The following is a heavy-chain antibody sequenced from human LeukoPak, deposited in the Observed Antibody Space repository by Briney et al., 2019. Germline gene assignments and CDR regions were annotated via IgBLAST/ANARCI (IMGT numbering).Heavy chain of an antibody. CDR2: INPNSGNA. CDR3: ARALAWGGSSYSYYYMDV. Sequence: GASVKVSCKASGYTFSDYDINWARQATGQGLEWMGWINPNSGNAGYAQKFQGRVTMTRNTSISTAYMELSSLRSEDTAVYYCARALAWGGSSYSYYYMDVWDKGTTVTVSS. D-gene: IGHD1-26*01. V-gene: IGHV1-8*01. J-gene: IGHJ6*03. CDR1: GYTFSDYD.